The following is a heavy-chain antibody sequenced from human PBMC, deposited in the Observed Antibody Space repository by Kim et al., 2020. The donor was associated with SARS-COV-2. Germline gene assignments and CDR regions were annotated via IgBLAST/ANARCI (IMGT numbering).Heavy chain of an antibody. J-gene: IGHJ3*02. D-gene: IGHD1-1*01. V-gene: IGHV3-73*01. CDR3: TRIPATTLAFWDAFDI. Sequence: SEKGRFTISRDDSRNTAYLQMNGLKTEDTAVYYCTRIPATTLAFWDAFDIWGQGTMVTVSS.